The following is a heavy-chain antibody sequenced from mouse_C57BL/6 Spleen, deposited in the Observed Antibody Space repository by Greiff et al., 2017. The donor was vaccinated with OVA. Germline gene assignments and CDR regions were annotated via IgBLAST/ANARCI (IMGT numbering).Heavy chain of an antibody. D-gene: IGHD1-1*01. CDR1: GFSLTSYG. Sequence: VKLVESGPGLVQPSQSLSITCTVSGFSLTSYGVHWVRQSPGKGLEWLGVIWSGGSTDYNAAFISRLSISKDNSKSQVFFKMNSLQADDTAIYYCARIGDYGSSHWYFDVWGTGTTVTVSS. J-gene: IGHJ1*03. CDR2: IWSGGST. CDR3: ARIGDYGSSHWYFDV. V-gene: IGHV2-2*01.